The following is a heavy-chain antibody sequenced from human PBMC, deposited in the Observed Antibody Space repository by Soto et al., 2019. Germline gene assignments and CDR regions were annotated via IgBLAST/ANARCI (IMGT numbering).Heavy chain of an antibody. D-gene: IGHD5-18*01. CDR3: VGSLMSRAMESFDY. CDR2: ISYTVDA. J-gene: IGHJ4*02. V-gene: IGHV4-59*01. CDR1: AGSISRYY. Sequence: HVQLQESGPGLVKPSEPLSLTCNVSAGSISRYYWGRVRQSPGEGLEWIAHISYTVDASYNPSLKSRVTISLDTSKNQIALSLMSVTAADTAVYYCVGSLMSRAMESFDYWGQGTLVTVTS.